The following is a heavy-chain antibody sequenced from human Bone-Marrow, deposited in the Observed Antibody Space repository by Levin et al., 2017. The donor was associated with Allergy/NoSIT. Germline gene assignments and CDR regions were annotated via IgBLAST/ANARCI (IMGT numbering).Heavy chain of an antibody. CDR3: ARLADYVWGSYRTDFDY. Sequence: PSETLSLTCSVSGDSVGSSRYYWGWVRQPPGKGLQWIGTVYYSGTTDYNPSLKSRVATSLDASKNQLSLQLTSVTAADTAVYYCARLADYVWGSYRTDFDYWGQGILVIVSS. J-gene: IGHJ4*02. CDR2: VYYSGTT. CDR1: GDSVGSSRYY. V-gene: IGHV4-39*01. D-gene: IGHD3-16*02.